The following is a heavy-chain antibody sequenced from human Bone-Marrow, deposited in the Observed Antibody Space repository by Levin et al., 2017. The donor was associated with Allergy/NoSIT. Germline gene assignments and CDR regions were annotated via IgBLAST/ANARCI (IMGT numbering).Heavy chain of an antibody. V-gene: IGHV3-66*01. D-gene: IGHD2-15*01. CDR2: IYSGGST. CDR1: GFTVGNNY. CDR3: ARDRTCSGGTCYGS. J-gene: IGHJ5*02. Sequence: GESLKISCAASGFTVGNNYMKWVRQAPGKGLEWVSLIYSGGSTYYADSVKGRFTISRDNSKNTLHLQMNSLRTEDTAAYYCARDRTCSGGTCYGSWGQGTLVTVSS.